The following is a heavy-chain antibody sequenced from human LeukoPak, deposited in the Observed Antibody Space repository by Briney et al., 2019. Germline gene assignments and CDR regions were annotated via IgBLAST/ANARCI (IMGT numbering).Heavy chain of an antibody. D-gene: IGHD7-27*01. CDR3: ARDGYATGEAHYGLDV. CDR1: GYTLSTYG. V-gene: IGHV1-18*01. Sequence: ASVKVSCTAPGYTLSTYGISWVRQAPGQGLEWMGWISAYNGRTTYAQNLQGRVTMTTDTSTSTAYMEVRSLTSDDTAVYYCARDGYATGEAHYGLDVWGQGTTVTVSS. CDR2: ISAYNGRT. J-gene: IGHJ6*02.